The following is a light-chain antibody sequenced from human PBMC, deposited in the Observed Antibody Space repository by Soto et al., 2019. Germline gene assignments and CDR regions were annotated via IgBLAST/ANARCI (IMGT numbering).Light chain of an antibody. CDR1: QDISSH. Sequence: DIQLTQSPSFLSASVGDRVTITCRASQDISSHSAWYQQKPGKAPKLLVYAASTLQIGVPPRFSGSGSATDFTLTISSVQPEDFAIYYWQQVNSAPITFGQGTRLDLK. CDR3: QQVNSAPIT. J-gene: IGKJ5*01. CDR2: AAS. V-gene: IGKV1-9*01.